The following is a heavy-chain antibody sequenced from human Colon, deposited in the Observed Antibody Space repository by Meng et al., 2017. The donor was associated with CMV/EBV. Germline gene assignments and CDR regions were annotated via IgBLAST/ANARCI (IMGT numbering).Heavy chain of an antibody. D-gene: IGHD3-10*02. CDR2: IYNSGSA. J-gene: IGHJ4*02. CDR3: ARVVLNFFDY. Sequence: EESGPGLVKPSETLSLTCPVSGGSFTSNSYFWGWIRQPPGKGLEYIGSIYNSGSAYYNPSLKSRVTISLDTSKNQFSLKLSSVTAADTAMYYCARVVLNFFDYWGQGTLVTVSS. V-gene: IGHV4-39*07. CDR1: GGSFTSNSYF.